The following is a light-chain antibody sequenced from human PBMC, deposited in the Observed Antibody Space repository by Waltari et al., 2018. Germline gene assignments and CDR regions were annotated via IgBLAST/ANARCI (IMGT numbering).Light chain of an antibody. V-gene: IGLV3-1*01. CDR1: KLGDKN. J-gene: IGLJ2*01. Sequence: SYELAKPPSVSVSPGQTASITCSGNKLGDKNICWYQQKPGRSPVLVIFQDDKRPSGIPERFSGSNSENTATLIISATQAMDEADYYCQAWDRSAGVFGGGTKLTVL. CDR2: QDD. CDR3: QAWDRSAGV.